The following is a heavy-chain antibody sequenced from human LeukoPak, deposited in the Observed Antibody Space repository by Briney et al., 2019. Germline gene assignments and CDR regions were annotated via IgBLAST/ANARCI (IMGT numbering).Heavy chain of an antibody. J-gene: IGHJ4*02. CDR2: IKQDGSEK. V-gene: IGHV3-7*01. CDR1: GFTLSDYY. Sequence: GGSLRLSCAASGFTLSDYYMSWVRQAPGKGLEWVANIKQDGSEKYYVDSVKGRFTISRDNAKNSLYLQMNSLRAEDTAVYYCARVFVWGSYRSHFDYWGQGTLVTVSS. CDR3: ARVFVWGSYRSHFDY. D-gene: IGHD3-16*02.